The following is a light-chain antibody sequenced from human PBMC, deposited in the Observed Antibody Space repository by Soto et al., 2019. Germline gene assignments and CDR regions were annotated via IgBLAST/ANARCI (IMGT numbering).Light chain of an antibody. V-gene: IGKV1-13*02. Sequence: AIQVTQSPSSLSASVGDRVTITCRASQDIRGALAWYQQKPGKAPKLLSYDVSTLESGVPSRFSGSGSGTEFTLSISSLQPEDFGTYYCQQFNSYPITFGHGTRLEIK. CDR2: DVS. CDR3: QQFNSYPIT. J-gene: IGKJ5*01. CDR1: QDIRGA.